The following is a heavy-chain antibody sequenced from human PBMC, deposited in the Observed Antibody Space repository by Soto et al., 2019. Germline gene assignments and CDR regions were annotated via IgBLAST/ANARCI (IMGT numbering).Heavy chain of an antibody. CDR1: RFAFSSYG. J-gene: IGHJ2*01. V-gene: IGHV3-30*18. D-gene: IGHD4-17*01. CDR2: ISYDGDYQ. CDR3: AKGTKVTPRRYLDL. Sequence: QEQLVESGGGVVQPGRSLRLSCEASRFAFSSYGMHWVRQAPGKGLEWVAVISYDGDYQNYADSVKGRFTISRDNSKNTMYLQMISMRGEDTALYYCAKGTKVTPRRYLDLWGRGTLVTVSS.